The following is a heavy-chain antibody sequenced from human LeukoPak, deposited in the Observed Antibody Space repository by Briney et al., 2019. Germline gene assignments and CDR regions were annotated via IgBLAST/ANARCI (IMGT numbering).Heavy chain of an antibody. J-gene: IGHJ3*02. CDR2: IVVGSGNT. V-gene: IGHV1-58*01. CDR3: AAGWELRAFDI. D-gene: IGHD1-26*01. Sequence: GTSVKVSCKASGFTFTSSAVQWVRQACGQRLEWIGWIVVGSGNTNYAQKFQERVTITRDMSTSTAYMELSSLRSEDTAVYYCAAGWELRAFDIWGQGTMVTVSS. CDR1: GFTFTSSA.